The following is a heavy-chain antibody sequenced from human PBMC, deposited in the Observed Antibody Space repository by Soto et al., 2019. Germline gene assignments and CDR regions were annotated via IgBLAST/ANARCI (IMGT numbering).Heavy chain of an antibody. D-gene: IGHD3-3*01. CDR1: GGTFSSYA. Sequence: SVKVSCKASGGTFSSYAISWVRQAPGQGLEWMGGIIPIFGTANYAQKFQGRVTITADESTSTAYMELSSLRSEDTAVYYCARVNLYYDFWSGFYPLNPSSYYYYGMDVWGQGTTVTVSS. V-gene: IGHV1-69*13. J-gene: IGHJ6*02. CDR2: IIPIFGTA. CDR3: ARVNLYYDFWSGFYPLNPSSYYYYGMDV.